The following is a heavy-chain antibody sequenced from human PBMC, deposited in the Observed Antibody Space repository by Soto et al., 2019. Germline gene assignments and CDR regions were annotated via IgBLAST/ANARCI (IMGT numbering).Heavy chain of an antibody. CDR2: ISSSSSYI. CDR1: GFTFSSYS. V-gene: IGHV3-21*01. Sequence: EVQLVESGGGLVKPGGSLRLSCAASGFTFSSYSMNWVRQAPGKGLEWVSSISSSSSYIYYADSVKGRFTISRDNAKNSLYLQMNSLRAEDTAVYYWARQGTAMVTGGMDVWGQGTTVTVSS. CDR3: ARQGTAMVTGGMDV. J-gene: IGHJ6*02. D-gene: IGHD5-18*01.